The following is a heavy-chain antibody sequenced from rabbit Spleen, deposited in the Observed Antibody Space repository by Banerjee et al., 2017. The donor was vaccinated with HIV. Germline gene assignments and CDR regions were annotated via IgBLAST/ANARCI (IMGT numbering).Heavy chain of an antibody. Sequence: QSLEESGGDLVKPGASLTLTCTASGVSFSSSSYMCWVRQAPGKGLEWIACIDTGSAGFTYFATWAKGRFTCSKTSSTTVTLQMTRLTAADTATYYCARDTSTSFSSYGMDLWGPGTLSPS. CDR1: GVSFSSSSY. J-gene: IGHJ6*01. D-gene: IGHD1-1*01. CDR2: IDTGSAGFT. V-gene: IGHV1S40*01. CDR3: ARDTSTSFSSYGMDL.